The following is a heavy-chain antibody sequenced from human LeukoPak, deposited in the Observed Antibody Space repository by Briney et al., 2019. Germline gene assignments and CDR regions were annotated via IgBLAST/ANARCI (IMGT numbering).Heavy chain of an antibody. D-gene: IGHD1-26*01. CDR3: ARDREGSRDAFDI. V-gene: IGHV3-7*01. CDR1: GFTFSRYW. CDR2: IKQDGSAR. Sequence: GGSLSLSCAASGFTFSRYWMSWVRQAPGKGLELVANIKQDGSARFYGDSVKGRFTVSRDNAKNSLYIQMNSLRAEDTAVYYCARDREGSRDAFDIWGQGTMVTVSS. J-gene: IGHJ3*02.